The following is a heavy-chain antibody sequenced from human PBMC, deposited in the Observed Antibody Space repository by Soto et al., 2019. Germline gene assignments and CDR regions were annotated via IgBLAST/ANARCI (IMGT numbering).Heavy chain of an antibody. CDR3: ARGYSHDCTGTSCNYYNWFDP. CDR2: IYYTGST. J-gene: IGHJ5*02. CDR1: GGSISSYY. Sequence: QVQLQESGPGLVKPSETLSLTCTVSGGSISSYYWSWIRQPQGKGLEWIGYIYYTGSTNYNPSLKRRVTISVDTSKRQFSLKLSSVTAADTAVYYCARGYSHDCTGTSCNYYNWFDPWGQGALVTVSS. V-gene: IGHV4-59*01. D-gene: IGHD2-2*01.